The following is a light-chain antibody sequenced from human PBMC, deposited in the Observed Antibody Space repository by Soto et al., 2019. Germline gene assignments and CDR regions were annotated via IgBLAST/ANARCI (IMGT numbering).Light chain of an antibody. Sequence: DIVMTQSPLSLPVTPGEPASISCRSSQSLLHSNGYNYLDWYLQKPGQSPQLLIYLGSNRASGVPDRFSGSGSGTDFTLKISRVEAEDVGVYYCMQAIKTPLATLGQGTKVDIK. CDR2: LGS. V-gene: IGKV2-28*01. CDR1: QSLLHSNGYNY. J-gene: IGKJ1*01. CDR3: MQAIKTPLAT.